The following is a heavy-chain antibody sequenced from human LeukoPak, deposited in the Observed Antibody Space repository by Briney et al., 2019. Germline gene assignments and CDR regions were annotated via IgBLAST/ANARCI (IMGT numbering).Heavy chain of an antibody. Sequence: GGSLRLSCAASGFIFSSYGMHWVRQAPGKGLEWVAFIRYDGSNTYYADSVKGRFTISRDNSKTTLNLQMNSLRAEDTAVYYCAKDGGYGSGSNYYSYYMDVWGKGTTVTISS. V-gene: IGHV3-30*02. CDR1: GFIFSSYG. CDR2: IRYDGSNT. D-gene: IGHD3-10*01. J-gene: IGHJ6*03. CDR3: AKDGGYGSGSNYYSYYMDV.